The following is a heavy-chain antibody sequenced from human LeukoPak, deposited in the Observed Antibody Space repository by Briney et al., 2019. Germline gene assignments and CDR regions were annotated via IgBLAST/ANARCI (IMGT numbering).Heavy chain of an antibody. Sequence: PGGSLRLSCAASGFTFSSYAMSWVRQAPGKGLEWVSAISGSGGSTYYADSVKGRFTISRDNSKNTLFLQMSSLRPEDTAVYYCAKDRDGSGSFKKRMDVWGQGTTVSVSS. J-gene: IGHJ6*02. CDR1: GFTFSSYA. CDR2: ISGSGGST. CDR3: AKDRDGSGSFKKRMDV. D-gene: IGHD3-10*01. V-gene: IGHV3-23*01.